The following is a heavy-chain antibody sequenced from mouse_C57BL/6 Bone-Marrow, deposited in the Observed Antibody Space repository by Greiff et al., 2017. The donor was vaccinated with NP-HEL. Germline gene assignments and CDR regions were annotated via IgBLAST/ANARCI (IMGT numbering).Heavy chain of an antibody. CDR1: GYTFTSYT. D-gene: IGHD1-1*01. Sequence: VKVVESGAELARPGASVKMSCKASGYTFTSYTMHWVKQRPGQGLEWIGYINPSSGYTKYNQKFKDKATLTADKSSSTAYMQLSSLTSEDSAVYYCARKTTVGLDYWGQGTTLTVSS. CDR3: ARKTTVGLDY. J-gene: IGHJ2*01. CDR2: INPSSGYT. V-gene: IGHV1-4*01.